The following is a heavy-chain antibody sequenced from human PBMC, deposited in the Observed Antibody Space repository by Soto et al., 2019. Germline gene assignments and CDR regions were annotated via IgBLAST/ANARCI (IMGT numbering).Heavy chain of an antibody. CDR1: GYTFTSYG. J-gene: IGHJ4*02. V-gene: IGHV1-18*01. D-gene: IGHD6-13*01. CDR2: ISAYNGNT. CDR3: ARDWAAAGPFDY. Sequence: QVQLVQSGAEVKKPGASVKVSCKASGYTFTSYGISWVRQAPGQGLEWMGWISAYNGNTNYAQKLQGRVTMTTDTSTSSAYMELRSRRAADTAVYSCARDWAAAGPFDYWGQGTLVNVSS.